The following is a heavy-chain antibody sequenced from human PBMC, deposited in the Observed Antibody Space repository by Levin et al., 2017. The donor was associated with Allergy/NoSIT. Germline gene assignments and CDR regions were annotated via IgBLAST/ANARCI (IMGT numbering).Heavy chain of an antibody. D-gene: IGHD3-3*01. J-gene: IGHJ4*02. CDR2: ISGSAGNT. CDR3: AKSFSFGLGSNFVTFDN. CDR1: GFTFRTYA. V-gene: IGHV3-23*01. Sequence: LSLTCAASGFTFRTYAMTWVRQAPGKGLEWVSSISGSAGNTYYADSVKGRFTISRDNSKNAVHLQMSGLRGEDTALYYCAKSFSFGLGSNFVTFDNWGQGTLVTVSS.